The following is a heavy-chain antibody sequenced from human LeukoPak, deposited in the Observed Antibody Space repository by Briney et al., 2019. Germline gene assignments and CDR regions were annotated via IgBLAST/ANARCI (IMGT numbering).Heavy chain of an antibody. CDR3: ARCTIGDGSGWCTWFAP. CDR2: IRGGGAP. Sequence: GGSLRLSCAASGSTFSSHTMNWVRQAPGKGLQWVSSIRGGGAPVYADSVKGRFTISRDDFKSTVFLQMDSLRPEDTAVYYCARCTIGDGSGWCTWFAPWGQGTLVTVSS. J-gene: IGHJ5*02. D-gene: IGHD6-19*01. V-gene: IGHV3-23*01. CDR1: GSTFSSHT.